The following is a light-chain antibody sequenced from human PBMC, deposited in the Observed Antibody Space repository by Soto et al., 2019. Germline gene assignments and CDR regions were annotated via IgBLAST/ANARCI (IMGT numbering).Light chain of an antibody. CDR2: DAS. Sequence: IQMTQSPSTVSASVGDSVTISCRASQPVNTFLAWYQQKPGGAPKVVIFDASNLGSGVPSRFSGSGFGTEYTISITSLQPDDFATYYCQQYKNYSYSFGQGTKLEIK. V-gene: IGKV1-5*01. J-gene: IGKJ2*03. CDR3: QQYKNYSYS. CDR1: QPVNTF.